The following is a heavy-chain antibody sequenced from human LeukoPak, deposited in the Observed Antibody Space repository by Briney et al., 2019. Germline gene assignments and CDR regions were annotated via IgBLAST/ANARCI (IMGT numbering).Heavy chain of an antibody. CDR1: GYTFTGYY. V-gene: IGHV1-2*02. CDR3: ARVGAYDSISLDAFDI. D-gene: IGHD3-22*01. CDR2: INPNSGGT. J-gene: IGHJ4*02. Sequence: ASVKVSCKASGYTFTGYYMHWVRQAPGQGLEWMGWINPNSGGTNYAQKFQGRVTMTRDTSISTAYMELSRLRSDDTAVYYCARVGAYDSISLDAFDIWGQGTLVTVSS.